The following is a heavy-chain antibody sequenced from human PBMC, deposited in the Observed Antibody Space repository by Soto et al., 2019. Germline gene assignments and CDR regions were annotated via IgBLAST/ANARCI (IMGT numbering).Heavy chain of an antibody. D-gene: IGHD4-17*01. V-gene: IGHV1-18*01. CDR3: ARTCRLYLNDDYCDYGASMEES. J-gene: IGHJ5*02. CDR2: ISVYTGNT. CDR1: GYTFKMFG. Sequence: QVQLVQSGAEVKKPGASVKVSCEASGYTFKMFGITWVRQAPGQGLEWLGWISVYTGNTDYAPKIQERVTLTTDTSTNTAYMAVWSLRSDDTAVYYCARTCRLYLNDDYCDYGASMEESWGQGTLVTVSS.